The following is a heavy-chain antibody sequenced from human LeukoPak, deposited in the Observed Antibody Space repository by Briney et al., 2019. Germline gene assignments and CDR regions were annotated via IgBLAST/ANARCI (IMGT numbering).Heavy chain of an antibody. Sequence: SETLSLTCTVSGGSISSYYWSWIRQPPGKGLEWIGYIYYTGNTNYNPSLKSRVTISVDTSNNQFSPKLSSVTAADTAVYYCARHKVSSWPNYYLDVWGKGTTVTVSS. CDR1: GGSISSYY. CDR2: IYYTGNT. D-gene: IGHD6-13*01. J-gene: IGHJ6*03. V-gene: IGHV4-59*08. CDR3: ARHKVSSWPNYYLDV.